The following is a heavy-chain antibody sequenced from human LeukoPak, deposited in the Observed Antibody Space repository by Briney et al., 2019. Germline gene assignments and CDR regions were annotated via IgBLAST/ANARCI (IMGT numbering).Heavy chain of an antibody. CDR1: GYSFTSYD. Sequence: ASVKVSCKVSGYSFTSYDINWVRQATGRGLEWMGWISAYNGNTNYAQKLQGRVTMTTDTSTSTAYMELRSLRSDDTAVYYCARDVGVVVPAAALDYWGQGTLVTVSS. CDR2: ISAYNGNT. V-gene: IGHV1-18*01. J-gene: IGHJ4*02. D-gene: IGHD2-2*01. CDR3: ARDVGVVVPAAALDY.